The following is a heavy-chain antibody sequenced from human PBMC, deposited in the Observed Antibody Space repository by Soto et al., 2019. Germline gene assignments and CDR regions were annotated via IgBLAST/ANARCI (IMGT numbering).Heavy chain of an antibody. V-gene: IGHV1-8*01. CDR1: GYTFTNYD. CDR3: ARMAAFGTLNWFDP. D-gene: IGHD6-13*01. J-gene: IGHJ5*02. CDR2: LNPGSGDT. Sequence: QVQLVQSGAEIRKPGASVRVSCKASGYTFTNYDVNWVRQVPGQGLEWMGWLNPGSGDTGYAQKFQGRVTMTRNTSIGTAYRELSSLRSGDTAISDCARMAAFGTLNWFDPWGQGTLVTVSS.